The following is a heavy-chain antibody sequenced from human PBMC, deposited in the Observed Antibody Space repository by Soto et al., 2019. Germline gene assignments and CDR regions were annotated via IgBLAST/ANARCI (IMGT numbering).Heavy chain of an antibody. J-gene: IGHJ6*04. D-gene: IGHD2-2*01. Sequence: LPCSLSGATDISFCCSWIRQTAGKGLEWIGRIYTSASTNYSPSLKGRVPLSVDTSENQVVLKLTSVAAEDTAVYYCARDSDCGSTSCCLLPHFWGKGTTVTVSS. CDR1: GATDISFC. CDR2: IYTSAST. V-gene: IGHV4-4*07. CDR3: ARDSDCGSTSCCLLPHF.